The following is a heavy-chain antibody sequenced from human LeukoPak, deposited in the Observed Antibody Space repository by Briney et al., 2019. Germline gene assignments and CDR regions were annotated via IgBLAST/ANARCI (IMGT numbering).Heavy chain of an antibody. Sequence: ASVKVSCKASGYTFTSYGISWVRQAPGQGLEWMGWISAYNGNTNYAQKLQGRVTMTTDTSTSTAYMELRSLRSDDTAVYYCARDIAIKGGWYVTRYFDLWGRGTLVTVSS. CDR1: GYTFTSYG. V-gene: IGHV1-18*01. CDR3: ARDIAIKGGWYVTRYFDL. D-gene: IGHD6-19*01. J-gene: IGHJ2*01. CDR2: ISAYNGNT.